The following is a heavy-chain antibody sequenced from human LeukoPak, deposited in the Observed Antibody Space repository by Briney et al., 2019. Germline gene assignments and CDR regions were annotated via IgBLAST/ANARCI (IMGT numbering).Heavy chain of an antibody. Sequence: SETLSLTCTVSGGSISSYYWSWIRQPPGKGLEWIGEINHSGSTNYNPSLKSRVTISVDTSKNQFSLKLSSVTAADTAVYYCARDTMVRGVTHPYYFDYWGQGTLVTVSS. CDR3: ARDTMVRGVTHPYYFDY. CDR1: GGSISSYY. J-gene: IGHJ4*02. D-gene: IGHD3-10*01. CDR2: INHSGST. V-gene: IGHV4-34*01.